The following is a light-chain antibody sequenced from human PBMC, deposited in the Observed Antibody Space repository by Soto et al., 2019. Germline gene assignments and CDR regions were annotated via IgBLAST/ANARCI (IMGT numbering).Light chain of an antibody. CDR2: KAT. J-gene: IGKJ5*01. CDR1: QSISTL. CDR3: QQYNGYPLT. V-gene: IGKV1-5*03. Sequence: DIQMTQSPSTLSASVGDRVTITCRASQSISTLLAWYQQKPGRAPTLLIYKATTLESGVPSRFSGSGSGTQFSLTISSLQPDDSATYYCQQYNGYPLTFGQGTRLEI.